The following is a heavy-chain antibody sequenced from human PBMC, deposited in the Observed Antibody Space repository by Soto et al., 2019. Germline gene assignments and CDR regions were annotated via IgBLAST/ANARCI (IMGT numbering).Heavy chain of an antibody. CDR1: GGTFSSYT. CDR2: IIPILGIA. D-gene: IGHD3-10*01. V-gene: IGHV1-69*02. CDR3: ARGLGSGSYYYYYYYMDV. Sequence: ASVKVSCKASGGTFSSYTISWVRQAPGQGLEWMGRIIPILGIANYAQKFQGRVTITADKSTSTAYMELSSLRSEDTAVYYCARGLGSGSYYYYYYYMDVWGKGTTVTVSS. J-gene: IGHJ6*03.